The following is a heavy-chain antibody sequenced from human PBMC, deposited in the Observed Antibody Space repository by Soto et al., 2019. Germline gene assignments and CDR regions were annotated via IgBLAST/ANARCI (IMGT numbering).Heavy chain of an antibody. J-gene: IGHJ4*02. CDR2: ISGSGGST. Sequence: GGSLRLSCAASGFTFSSYAMSWVRQAPGKGLEWVSAISGSGGSTYYADSVKGRFTISRDNSKNTLYLQMNSLRAEDTAVYYCAKDPYYDFWSGYYTAVDYWGQGTLVTVSS. CDR1: GFTFSSYA. CDR3: AKDPYYDFWSGYYTAVDY. D-gene: IGHD3-3*01. V-gene: IGHV3-23*01.